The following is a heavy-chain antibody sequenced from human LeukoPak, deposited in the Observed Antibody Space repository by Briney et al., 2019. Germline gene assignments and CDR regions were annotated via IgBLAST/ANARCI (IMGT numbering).Heavy chain of an antibody. D-gene: IGHD3-22*01. V-gene: IGHV3-64*01. J-gene: IGHJ1*01. CDR1: GFTFRSYG. CDR3: ATYYYDSGGFHFHH. Sequence: LPGGSLRLSCAASGFTFRSYGMHWVRQAPGKGLEYVSAISSNGGRTYYANSVKGRFTISRGNSRNTLYLQMGSLRAEDMAVYYCATYYYDSGGFHFHHWGQGTLVTVSS. CDR2: ISSNGGRT.